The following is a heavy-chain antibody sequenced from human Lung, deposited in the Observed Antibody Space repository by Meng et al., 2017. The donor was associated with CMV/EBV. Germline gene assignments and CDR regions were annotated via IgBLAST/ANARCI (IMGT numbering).Heavy chain of an antibody. CDR2: ISTYNGNT. Sequence: ASVXVSCKASGYTFSNYGISWVRQAPGQGLEWMGWISTYNGNTNYAQKLQGRVTMTTDTSTSTAYMELRSLRSDDTAVYYCARNTYYYDSSGYYTDYWGQGTLVTVSS. CDR3: ARNTYYYDSSGYYTDY. CDR1: GYTFSNYG. V-gene: IGHV1-18*01. D-gene: IGHD3-22*01. J-gene: IGHJ4*03.